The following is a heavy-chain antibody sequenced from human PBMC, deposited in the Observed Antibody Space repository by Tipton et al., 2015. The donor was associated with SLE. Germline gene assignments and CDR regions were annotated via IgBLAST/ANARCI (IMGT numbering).Heavy chain of an antibody. CDR2: IYYSGST. J-gene: IGHJ4*02. CDR1: GGSLDNFY. CDR3: ARHQYYYDSSGPFDY. V-gene: IGHV4-39*01. D-gene: IGHD3-22*01. Sequence: LRLSCAVSGGSLDNFYWTWIRQPPGKGLEWIGSIYYSGSTYYNPSLKSRVTISVDTSKNQFSLKLSSVTAADTAVYYCARHQYYYDSSGPFDYWGQGTLVTVSS.